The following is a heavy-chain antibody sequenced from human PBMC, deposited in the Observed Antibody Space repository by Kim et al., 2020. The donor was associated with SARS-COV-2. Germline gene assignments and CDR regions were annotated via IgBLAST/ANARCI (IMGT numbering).Heavy chain of an antibody. CDR1: GGSISSSSYY. V-gene: IGHV4-39*01. J-gene: IGHJ4*02. CDR3: ARRLRGETYYFDF. Sequence: SETLSLTCTVSGGSISSSSYYWGWIRQPPGKGLEWIGRIYYSGSTYYNPSLKSRVTISGDTSKNQFSLKLSSVTAAATAVYYCARRLRGETYYFDFWGQGTLVTVSS. CDR2: IYYSGST. D-gene: IGHD3-16*01.